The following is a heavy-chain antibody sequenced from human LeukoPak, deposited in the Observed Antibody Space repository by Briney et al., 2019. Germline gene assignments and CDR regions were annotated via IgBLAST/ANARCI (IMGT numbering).Heavy chain of an antibody. D-gene: IGHD3-22*01. V-gene: IGHV4-39*07. J-gene: IGHJ4*02. CDR2: IYYSGAS. CDR1: GDSITRSNYY. Sequence: SETLSLTCTVSGDSITRSNYYWGWIRQPPGKGLEWIGSIYYSGASFYNPSLKSRVTISVDTSKNQFSLKLSSVTAADTAVYYCARENYYDSSGSTPNYFDYWGQGTLVTVSS. CDR3: ARENYYDSSGSTPNYFDY.